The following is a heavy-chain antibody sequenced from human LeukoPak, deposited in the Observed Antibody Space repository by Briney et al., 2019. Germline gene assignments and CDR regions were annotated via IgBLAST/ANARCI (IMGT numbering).Heavy chain of an antibody. D-gene: IGHD3-22*01. CDR1: GGTFSSYA. CDR3: ARDLRNYDSSGEFDP. Sequence: GASVKVSCKASGGTFSSYAISWVRQAPGQGLEWMGGIIPIFGTANYAQKFQGRVAITADESTSTAYMELSSLRSEDTAVYYCARDLRNYDSSGEFDPWGQGTLVTVSS. V-gene: IGHV1-69*13. CDR2: IIPIFGTA. J-gene: IGHJ5*02.